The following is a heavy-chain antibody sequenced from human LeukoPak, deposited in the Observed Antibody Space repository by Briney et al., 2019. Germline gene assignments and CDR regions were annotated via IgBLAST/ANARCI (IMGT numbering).Heavy chain of an antibody. J-gene: IGHJ6*03. V-gene: IGHV1-18*01. Sequence: ASVKVSCKASGYTFTSYGISWVRQAPGQGLEWMGWISAYNGNTNYAQKFQGRVTMTRDMSTSTVYMELSSLRSEDTAVYYCARDRAVVAGYLYYYYYMDVWGKGTTVTVSS. CDR1: GYTFTSYG. CDR3: ARDRAVVAGYLYYYYYMDV. CDR2: ISAYNGNT. D-gene: IGHD3-22*01.